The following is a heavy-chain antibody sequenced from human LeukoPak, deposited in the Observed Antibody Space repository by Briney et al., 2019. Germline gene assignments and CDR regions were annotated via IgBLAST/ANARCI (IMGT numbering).Heavy chain of an antibody. D-gene: IGHD3-22*01. V-gene: IGHV4-31*03. CDR1: GSSISSGGYY. CDR2: IYYSGST. CDR3: ARDHGVRSYYDSSGLDY. J-gene: IGHJ4*02. Sequence: SETLSLTCTVSGSSISSGGYYWSWIRQHPGKGLEWIGYIYYSGSTYYNPSLKSRVTISVDTSKNQFSLKLSSVTAADTAVYYCARDHGVRSYYDSSGLDYWGQGTLVTVSS.